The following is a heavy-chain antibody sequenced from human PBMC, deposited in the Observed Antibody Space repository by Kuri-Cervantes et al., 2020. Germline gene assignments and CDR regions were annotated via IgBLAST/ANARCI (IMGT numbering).Heavy chain of an antibody. V-gene: IGHV4-59*08. CDR1: GFTFSNAW. CDR3: ARRGWGYYFDY. D-gene: IGHD3-16*01. Sequence: GSLRLSCAASGFTFSNAWMNWVRHVPGKGLEWIGCIYYSGSTNYNPSLKSRVTISLDTSKNQFSLKLSSVTAADTAVYYCARRGWGYYFDYWGQGTLVTDSS. J-gene: IGHJ4*02. CDR2: IYYSGST.